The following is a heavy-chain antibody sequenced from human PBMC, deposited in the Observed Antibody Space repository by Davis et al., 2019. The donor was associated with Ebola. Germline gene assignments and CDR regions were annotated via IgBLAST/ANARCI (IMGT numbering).Heavy chain of an antibody. D-gene: IGHD6-13*01. J-gene: IGHJ6*02. CDR2: IYYSGST. CDR1: GGSISSYY. V-gene: IGHV4-59*01. Sequence: MPSETLSLTCTVSGGSISSYYWSWIRQPPGKGPEWIGYIYYSGSTNYNPSLKSRVTISVDTSKNQFSLKLSSVTAADTAVYYCARGAAAAGTIPYYYYYSMDVWGPGTTVTVSS. CDR3: ARGAAAAGTIPYYYYYSMDV.